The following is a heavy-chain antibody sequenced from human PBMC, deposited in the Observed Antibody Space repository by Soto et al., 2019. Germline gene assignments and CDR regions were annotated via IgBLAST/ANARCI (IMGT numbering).Heavy chain of an antibody. D-gene: IGHD2-15*01. CDR2: IYYSGST. V-gene: IGHV4-30-4*01. CDR3: AAYSRYLYSVEY. CDR1: AGSISSGDYY. Sequence: PSETLSLTWTVSAGSISSGDYYSSWIRQPPGKGLEWIGYIYYSGSTYYNPSLTSRVTISVDTSKNQVSLKLRSVNAAHTAVYYLAAYSRYLYSVEYWGQGTL. J-gene: IGHJ4*02.